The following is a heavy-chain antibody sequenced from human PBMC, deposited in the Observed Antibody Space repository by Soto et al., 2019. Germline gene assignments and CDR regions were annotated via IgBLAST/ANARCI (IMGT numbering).Heavy chain of an antibody. J-gene: IGHJ6*02. D-gene: IGHD6-19*01. CDR2: IYYSGST. CDR1: GGSISSSSYY. Sequence: SETLSLTCTVSGGSISSSSYYWGWIRQPPGKGLEWIGSIYYSGSTYYNPSLKSRVTISVDTSKNQFSLKLSSVTAADTAVYYCASSSGYSSGWYLRYYYYYGMDVWGQGTTVTVSS. V-gene: IGHV4-39*01. CDR3: ASSSGYSSGWYLRYYYYYGMDV.